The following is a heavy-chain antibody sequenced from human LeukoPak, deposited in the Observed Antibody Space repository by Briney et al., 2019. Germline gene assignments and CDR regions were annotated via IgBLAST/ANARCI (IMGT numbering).Heavy chain of an antibody. J-gene: IGHJ5*02. V-gene: IGHV1-18*04. CDR1: GYTFTSYY. CDR3: ARVPADSIAARWFDP. D-gene: IGHD6-6*01. Sequence: ASVKVSCKASGYTFTSYYMHWVRQAPGQGLEWMGWISAYNGNTNYAQKRQGRVTMTTDTSTSTAYMELRRLRSDDTAVYYCARVPADSIAARWFDPWGQGTLVTVSS. CDR2: ISAYNGNT.